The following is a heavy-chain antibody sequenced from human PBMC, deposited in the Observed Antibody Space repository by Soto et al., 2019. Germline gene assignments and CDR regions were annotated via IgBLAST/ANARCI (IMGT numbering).Heavy chain of an antibody. Sequence: SVKVSCKASGGTFSSYAISWVRQAPGQGLEWMGGIIPIFGTANYAQKFQGRVTITADKSTSTAYMELSSLRSEDTAVYYCASYDSSGYYSLSYYYYYGMDVWGQGTTVTVS. V-gene: IGHV1-69*06. CDR2: IIPIFGTA. D-gene: IGHD3-22*01. CDR3: ASYDSSGYYSLSYYYYYGMDV. J-gene: IGHJ6*02. CDR1: GGTFSSYA.